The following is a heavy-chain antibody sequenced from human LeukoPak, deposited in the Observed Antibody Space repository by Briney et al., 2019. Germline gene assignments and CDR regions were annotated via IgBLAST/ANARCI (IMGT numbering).Heavy chain of an antibody. CDR1: GYRFISNY. Sequence: RASVKVSCKASGYRFISNYIQWVRQAPGLGPEWMGWMHPGNGNTRYAEKFQGRVTMTRDTSINTAYMDLNSLRSDDTAVYYCAREGSYCVGGDCYSFDFWGQGTLITASS. J-gene: IGHJ4*02. CDR3: AREGSYCVGGDCYSFDF. D-gene: IGHD2-21*02. V-gene: IGHV1-2*02. CDR2: MHPGNGNT.